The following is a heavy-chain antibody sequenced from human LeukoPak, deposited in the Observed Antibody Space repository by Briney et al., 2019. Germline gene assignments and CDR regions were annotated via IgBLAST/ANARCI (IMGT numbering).Heavy chain of an antibody. Sequence: ASVKVSCKASGYTFTSYDINWVRQATGQGLEWMGWMNPNSGNTGYAQKFQGRVTMTRNTSISTAYMELSSLRSEDTAVYHCARGAVAVTDAFDIWGQGTMVTVSS. V-gene: IGHV1-8*01. CDR2: MNPNSGNT. CDR1: GYTFTSYD. CDR3: ARGAVAVTDAFDI. D-gene: IGHD6-19*01. J-gene: IGHJ3*02.